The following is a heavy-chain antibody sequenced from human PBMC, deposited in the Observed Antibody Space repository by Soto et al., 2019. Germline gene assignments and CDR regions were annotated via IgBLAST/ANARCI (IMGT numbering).Heavy chain of an antibody. V-gene: IGHV4-59*01. CDR1: GGSISSYY. CDR3: ARAYSSSWYQNFLDC. CDR2: IYYSGST. D-gene: IGHD6-13*01. J-gene: IGHJ4*02. Sequence: SETLSLTCTVSGGSISSYYWSWIRQPPGKGLEWIGYIYYSGSTNYNPSLKSRVTISVDTSKNQFSLKLSSVTAADTAVYYCARAYSSSWYQNFLDCWGQGTLVTVSS.